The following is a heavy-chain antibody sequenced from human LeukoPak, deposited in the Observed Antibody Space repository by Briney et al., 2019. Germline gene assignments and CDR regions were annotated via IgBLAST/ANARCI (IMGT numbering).Heavy chain of an antibody. CDR1: GFTFTVYY. V-gene: IGHV1-2*02. Sequence: RASVKVSCKASGFTFTVYYMHWVRQAPGQGLEWMGWINPNSGGTNYAQKFQGRVTMTRDTSITTAYMDLTRLRSDDTAVYYCARDLFYSVSGTYYNVGRVFNYWGQGTLGTVSS. J-gene: IGHJ4*02. CDR2: INPNSGGT. D-gene: IGHD3-10*01. CDR3: ARDLFYSVSGTYYNVGRVFNY.